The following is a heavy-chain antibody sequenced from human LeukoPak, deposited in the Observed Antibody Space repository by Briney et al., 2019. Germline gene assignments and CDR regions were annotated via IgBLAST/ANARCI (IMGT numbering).Heavy chain of an antibody. J-gene: IGHJ4*02. Sequence: SETLSLTCAVYGGSFSGYYWSWIRQPPGKGLEWIGEINHSGSTNYNPSLKSRVTISVDTSKNQFSLKLSSVTAADTAVYYCARVGDYYDSRGYDYWGQGTLVTVSS. CDR1: GGSFSGYY. CDR2: INHSGST. CDR3: ARVGDYYDSRGYDY. V-gene: IGHV4-34*01. D-gene: IGHD3-22*01.